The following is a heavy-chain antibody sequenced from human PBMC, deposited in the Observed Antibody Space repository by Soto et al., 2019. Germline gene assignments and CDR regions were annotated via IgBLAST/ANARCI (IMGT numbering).Heavy chain of an antibody. CDR1: GYPFAKYW. J-gene: IGHJ4*02. CDR2: INPGDSDA. V-gene: IGHV5-51*01. D-gene: IGHD5-12*01. CDR3: ARQAYSGYEFDY. Sequence: PGESLKISCQASGYPFAKYWVAWVRQMPGKGLEWVGLINPGDSDARYSPSLQGQVTISVDKSISTAYLQWSRLKAPDTAMYFCARQAYSGYEFDYWGPGTLVTVSS.